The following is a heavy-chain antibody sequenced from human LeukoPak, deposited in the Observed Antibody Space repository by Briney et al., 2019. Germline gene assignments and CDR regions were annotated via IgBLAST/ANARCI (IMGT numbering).Heavy chain of an antibody. D-gene: IGHD6-13*01. CDR1: GGSISSYY. CDR2: IYTSGST. J-gene: IGHJ3*02. CDR3: ARAEVFGRSSSWYDAFDI. Sequence: PSETLSLTCTVSGGSISSYYWSWIRQPAGKGLEWIGRIYTSGSTNYNPSLKSRVTMSVDTSKNQFSLKLSSVTAADTAVYYCARAEVFGRSSSWYDAFDIWGQGTMVTVSS. V-gene: IGHV4-4*07.